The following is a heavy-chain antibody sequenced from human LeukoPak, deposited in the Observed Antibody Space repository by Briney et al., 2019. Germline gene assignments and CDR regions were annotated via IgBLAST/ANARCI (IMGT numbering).Heavy chain of an antibody. CDR3: ARFIGCQLLGWFDP. CDR1: GGSISSYY. Sequence: SETLSLTCTVSGGSISSYYWSWIRQPAGKGLEWIGRIYTSGSTNYNPSLKSRVTMSVDTSKNQFSLKLSSVTAADTAVYYCARFIGCQLLGWFDPWGQGTLVTVSS. D-gene: IGHD2-2*01. CDR2: IYTSGST. V-gene: IGHV4-4*07. J-gene: IGHJ5*02.